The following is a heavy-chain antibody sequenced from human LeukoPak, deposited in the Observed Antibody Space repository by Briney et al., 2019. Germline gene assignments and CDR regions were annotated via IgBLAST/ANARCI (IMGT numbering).Heavy chain of an antibody. Sequence: SETLSLTCSVSGGSMSSYYWSWIRQPPGKGLEWIGYIFYSGSTNYNPSLKSRVTISVDTSKNQFSLKLSSVTAADTAVYYCARHIGYLSHFDYWGQGTLVTVSS. D-gene: IGHD1-1*01. CDR3: ARHIGYLSHFDY. CDR2: IFYSGST. V-gene: IGHV4-59*08. CDR1: GGSMSSYY. J-gene: IGHJ4*02.